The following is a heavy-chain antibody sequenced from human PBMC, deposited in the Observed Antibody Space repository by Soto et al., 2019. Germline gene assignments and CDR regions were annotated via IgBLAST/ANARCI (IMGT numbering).Heavy chain of an antibody. Sequence: PGGSLRLSCAASGFTFSSYGMHWVRQAPGKGLEWVAVISYDGSNKYYADSVKGRFTISRDNSKNTLYLQMNSLRAEDTAVYYCATTMVAAKEGRDYWGQGTLVTVSS. CDR2: ISYDGSNK. V-gene: IGHV3-30*03. J-gene: IGHJ4*02. CDR3: ATTMVAAKEGRDY. CDR1: GFTFSSYG. D-gene: IGHD2-15*01.